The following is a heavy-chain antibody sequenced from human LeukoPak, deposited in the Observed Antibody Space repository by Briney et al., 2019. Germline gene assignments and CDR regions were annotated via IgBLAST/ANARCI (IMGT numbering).Heavy chain of an antibody. V-gene: IGHV3-64*01. CDR1: GFTFSSYA. D-gene: IGHD3-3*01. CDR3: ARQVYDFWGGYYSDY. CDR2: ISSNGGST. Sequence: PGGSLRLXCAASGFTFSSYAMHWVRQAPGKGLEYVSAISSNGGSTYYANSVKGRFTISRDNSKNTLYLQMGSLRAEDMAVYYCARQVYDFWGGYYSDYWGQGTLVTVSS. J-gene: IGHJ4*02.